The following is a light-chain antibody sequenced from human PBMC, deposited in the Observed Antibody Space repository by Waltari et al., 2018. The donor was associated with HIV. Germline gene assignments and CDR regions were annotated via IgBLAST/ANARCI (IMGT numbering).Light chain of an antibody. J-gene: IGKJ5*01. V-gene: IGKV3-20*01. CDR2: GAS. Sequence: EIVLTQSPGTLSLSPGERATLSCRASQSVSSSYLAWYQQKPGQAPRLLIYGASSRATGIPDRFSGSGSGTDFTLTIRRLEPEDFAVYYCQQYGSSRTITFGQGTRLEIK. CDR3: QQYGSSRTIT. CDR1: QSVSSSY.